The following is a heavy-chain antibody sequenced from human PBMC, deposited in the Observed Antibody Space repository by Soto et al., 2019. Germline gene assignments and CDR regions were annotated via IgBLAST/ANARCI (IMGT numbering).Heavy chain of an antibody. V-gene: IGHV6-1*01. Sequence: SQTLSLTCAISGVSVSSNSAAWNWIGQSPSRGLEWLGRTYYRSKWYNDYAVSVKSRLPIIPDTSTNQFSLQLNSVTPEDTAVYYCARDQVVGATTDNWYFDLWGRGTLVTVSS. CDR2: TYYRSKWYN. D-gene: IGHD1-26*01. J-gene: IGHJ2*01. CDR3: ARDQVVGATTDNWYFDL. CDR1: GVSVSSNSAA.